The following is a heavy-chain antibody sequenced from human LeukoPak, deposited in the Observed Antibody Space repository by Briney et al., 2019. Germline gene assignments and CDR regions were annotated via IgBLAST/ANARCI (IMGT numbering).Heavy chain of an antibody. D-gene: IGHD4/OR15-4a*01. Sequence: GGSLRLSCTVSGFTVSSNSMSWVRLAPGKGLEWVSFIYSDNTHYSDSVRGRFTISRDNSKNTLYLQMNSLRAEDTAVYYCARRAGAYSHPYDYWGQGTLVTVSS. J-gene: IGHJ4*02. CDR1: GFTVSSNS. V-gene: IGHV3-53*01. CDR2: IYSDNT. CDR3: ARRAGAYSHPYDY.